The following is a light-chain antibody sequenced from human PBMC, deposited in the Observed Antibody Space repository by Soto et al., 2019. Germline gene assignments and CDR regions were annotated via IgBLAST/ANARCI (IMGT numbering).Light chain of an antibody. V-gene: IGKV3D-11*02. CDR3: QQRSNWQTT. CDR2: DAS. CDR1: QSVGRN. J-gene: IGKJ5*01. Sequence: NVLTQSPGTLSLSPGERATLSCRASQSVGRNYLAWFQQKSGQAPRLVIYDASNRATGIPARFSGSGSGTDFTLTISSLEPEDFAVYYCQQRSNWQTTFGQGTRLEIK.